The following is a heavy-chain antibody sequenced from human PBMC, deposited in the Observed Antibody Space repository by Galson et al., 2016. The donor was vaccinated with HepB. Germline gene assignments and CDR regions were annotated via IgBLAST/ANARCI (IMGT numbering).Heavy chain of an antibody. J-gene: IGHJ4*02. Sequence: CAISGDSVSSYSAAWSWVRQSPSTGHEWLGRTYYMSKWFRGYAVSVKGRITINPDTSKNQFSLQLDSVTPEDTAVYYCAGASNGYISYWGQGTLVTVSS. CDR3: AGASNGYISY. V-gene: IGHV6-1*01. CDR2: TYYMSKWFR. D-gene: IGHD5-24*01. CDR1: GDSVSSYSAA.